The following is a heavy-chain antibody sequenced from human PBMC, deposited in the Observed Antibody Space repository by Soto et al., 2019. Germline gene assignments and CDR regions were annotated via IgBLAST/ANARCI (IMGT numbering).Heavy chain of an antibody. CDR2: FNPSGLST. D-gene: IGHD6-19*01. CDR1: GSITNHH. V-gene: IGHV1-46*01. Sequence: QVHLVQSGAEVKKPGASVNVSCQASGSITNHHMHWVRQAPGQGLEWMGIFNPSGLSTTYAQKFQGKVTINRETSTNTVYMELSSLTSEDTAVYFCAKVSHRGPIAVAGPLGSWGQGTLVIVSS. CDR3: AKVSHRGPIAVAGPLGS. J-gene: IGHJ4*02.